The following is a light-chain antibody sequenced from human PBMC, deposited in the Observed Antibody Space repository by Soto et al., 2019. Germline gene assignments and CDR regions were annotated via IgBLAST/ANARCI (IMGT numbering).Light chain of an antibody. Sequence: IQMTQSPASVSASVGDRVTITCRASQGLNTWLAWYQQKPGQAPKLLIHAASSLQSGVPSRFRGSGYGTDFTLTISSLQPEDFATYYCQQANTFPPTFGPGNKVDIK. CDR1: QGLNTW. CDR2: AAS. CDR3: QQANTFPPT. V-gene: IGKV1D-12*01. J-gene: IGKJ3*01.